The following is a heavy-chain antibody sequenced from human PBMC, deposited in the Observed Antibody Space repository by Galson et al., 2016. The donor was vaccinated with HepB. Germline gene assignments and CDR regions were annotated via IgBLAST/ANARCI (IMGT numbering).Heavy chain of an antibody. J-gene: IGHJ4*02. CDR1: GGSISNSY. Sequence: SETLSLTCTVSGGSISNSYWSWIRQPPGKGLEWIGHIYYSGSTNYNPSLESRVNMSVDTSKNQFSLKLSSVTAADTAVYFCARVDGYSGYHDYWGQGTLVTISS. CDR2: IYYSGST. CDR3: ARVDGYSGYHDY. V-gene: IGHV4-59*01. D-gene: IGHD5-12*01.